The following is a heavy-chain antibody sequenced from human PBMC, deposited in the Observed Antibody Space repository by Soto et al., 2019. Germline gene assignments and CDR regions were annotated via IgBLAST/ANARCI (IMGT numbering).Heavy chain of an antibody. J-gene: IGHJ4*02. D-gene: IGHD6-13*01. Sequence: PSETLSLTCTVSAGSISSYYWSWIRQPPGKGLEWIGYIYYSGSTNYNPSLKSRVTISVDTSKNQLSLKLSSVTAAATAVYYCARLLDSSNHFDYWGQGTLVTVSS. CDR2: IYYSGST. CDR3: ARLLDSSNHFDY. V-gene: IGHV4-59*08. CDR1: AGSISSYY.